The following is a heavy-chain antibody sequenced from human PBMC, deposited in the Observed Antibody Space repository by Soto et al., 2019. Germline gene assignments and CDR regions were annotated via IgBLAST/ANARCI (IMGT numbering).Heavy chain of an antibody. CDR3: ASTAITIFGVVTDNGAFDI. V-gene: IGHV3-7*01. Sequence: GGSLRLSCAASGFTFSSYWMSWVRQAPGKGLEWVANIKQDGSEKYYVDSVKGRFTISRDNAKNSLYLQMNGLRAEDTAVYYCASTAITIFGVVTDNGAFDIWGQGTMVTVSS. D-gene: IGHD3-3*01. CDR1: GFTFSSYW. J-gene: IGHJ3*02. CDR2: IKQDGSEK.